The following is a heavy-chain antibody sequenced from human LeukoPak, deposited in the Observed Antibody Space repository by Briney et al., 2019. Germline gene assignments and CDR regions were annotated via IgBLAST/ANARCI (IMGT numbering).Heavy chain of an antibody. CDR1: GFTFDNYR. Sequence: GGSLRLSCAASGFTFDNYRMSWVRQAPGKGLEWVSTVNADGGNTYYADSVKGRFTISRDNSKSTLILQMNSLRAEDTAVYYCARERGTAMVTFDYWGQGTLVTVSS. D-gene: IGHD5-18*01. V-gene: IGHV3-23*01. J-gene: IGHJ4*02. CDR2: VNADGGNT. CDR3: ARERGTAMVTFDY.